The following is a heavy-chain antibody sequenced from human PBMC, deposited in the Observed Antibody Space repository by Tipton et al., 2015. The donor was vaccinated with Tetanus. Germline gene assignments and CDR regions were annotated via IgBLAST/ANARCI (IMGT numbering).Heavy chain of an antibody. V-gene: IGHV3-23*01. D-gene: IGHD3-16*02. Sequence: SLRLSCAASGFTFSSYAMSWVRQAPGKGLEWVSAISGSGGSTYYADSVKGQFTISRDNSKNTLYLQMNSLRAEDTAVYYCANLLYRTTNAFDIWGQGTMVTVSS. J-gene: IGHJ3*02. CDR1: GFTFSSYA. CDR3: ANLLYRTTNAFDI. CDR2: ISGSGGST.